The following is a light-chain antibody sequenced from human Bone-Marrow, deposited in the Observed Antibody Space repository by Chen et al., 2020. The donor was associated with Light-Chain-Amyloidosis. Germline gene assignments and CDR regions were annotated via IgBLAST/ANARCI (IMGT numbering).Light chain of an antibody. Sequence: EIVLTQSPGTLSLSPGEGANLSCRASQTISSNYLTWYQQKFGQAPRLLIYGSSSRATGIPDRFTGRGSGTDFTLTINRLEPEDFAMYYCQQYGTSPLTFGGGTKAEIK. CDR3: QQYGTSPLT. J-gene: IGKJ4*01. CDR1: QTISSNY. CDR2: GSS. V-gene: IGKV3-20*01.